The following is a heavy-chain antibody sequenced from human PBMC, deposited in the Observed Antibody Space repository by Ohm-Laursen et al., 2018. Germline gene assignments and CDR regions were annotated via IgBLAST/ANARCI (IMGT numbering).Heavy chain of an antibody. D-gene: IGHD3-22*01. CDR3: AKDEPESSMIVVVITPDAFDI. CDR2: ISGSGGST. J-gene: IGHJ3*02. CDR1: GFTFSSYE. Sequence: SLRLSCAASGFTFSSYEMNWVRQAPGKGLEWVSAISGSGGSTYYADSVKGRFTISRDNSKNTLYLQMNSLRAEDTAVYYCAKDEPESSMIVVVITPDAFDIWGQGTMVTVSS. V-gene: IGHV3-23*01.